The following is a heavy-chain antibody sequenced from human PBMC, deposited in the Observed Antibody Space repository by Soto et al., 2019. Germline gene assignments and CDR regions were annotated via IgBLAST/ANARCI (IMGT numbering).Heavy chain of an antibody. CDR1: GGSISSGGYY. CDR2: IYYSGSN. V-gene: IGHV4-31*03. CDR3: AVGGWPTDYYYYMDV. D-gene: IGHD3-10*01. J-gene: IGHJ6*03. Sequence: QVQLQESGPGLVKPSQTLSLTCTVSGGSISSGGYYWSWIRQHPGKGLEWIGYIYYSGSNYYNPSLKSRVTISVDTSKSQFSLKLSSVTAADTAVYYCAVGGWPTDYYYYMDVWGKGTTVTVSS.